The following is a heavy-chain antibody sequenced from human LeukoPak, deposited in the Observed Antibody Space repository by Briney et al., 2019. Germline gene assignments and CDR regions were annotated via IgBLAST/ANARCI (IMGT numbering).Heavy chain of an antibody. V-gene: IGHV3-48*03. Sequence: GGSLRLSCAASGFTFSSYEMNWVRQAPGKGLEWVSYISSSGSTIYYADSVKGRFTISSDNAKNSLYLQMNSLRAEDTAVYYCAREGGGSGYDLWGQGTLVTVSS. CDR1: GFTFSSYE. J-gene: IGHJ4*02. CDR2: ISSSGSTI. D-gene: IGHD5-12*01. CDR3: AREGGGSGYDL.